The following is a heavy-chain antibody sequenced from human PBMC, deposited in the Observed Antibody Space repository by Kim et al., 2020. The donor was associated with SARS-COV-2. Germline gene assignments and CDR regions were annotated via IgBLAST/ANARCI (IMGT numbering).Heavy chain of an antibody. CDR1: GFTFSSRA. V-gene: IGHV3-23*01. CDR2: VNNGGNA. Sequence: GGSLRLSCAASGFTFSSRAMSWVRQAPGKGPEWVASVNNGGNAYYADSVKGRFTVSRDITRDTLYLQRNSLRAEDTALYFCAKDHPSSGWPAFGSWGQGTLVTVSS. J-gene: IGHJ4*02. D-gene: IGHD6-19*01. CDR3: AKDHPSSGWPAFGS.